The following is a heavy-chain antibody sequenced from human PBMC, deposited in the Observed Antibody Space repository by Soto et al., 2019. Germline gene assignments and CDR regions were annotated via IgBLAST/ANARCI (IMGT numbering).Heavy chain of an antibody. CDR1: GGSISSGGYS. CDR2: IYHSGST. D-gene: IGHD6-19*01. CDR3: ARDPGSIAVAGTVFYYYYGMDV. J-gene: IGHJ6*02. Sequence: SETLSLTCAVSGGSISSGGYSWSWIRQPPGKGLEWIGYIYHSGSTYYNPSLKSRVTISVDTSKNQFSLKLSSVTAADTAVYYCARDPGSIAVAGTVFYYYYGMDVWGQGTTVTVS. V-gene: IGHV4-30-2*01.